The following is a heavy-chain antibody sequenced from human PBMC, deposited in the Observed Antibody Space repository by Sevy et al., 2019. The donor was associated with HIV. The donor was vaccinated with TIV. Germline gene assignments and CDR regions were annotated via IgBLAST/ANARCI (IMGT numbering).Heavy chain of an antibody. CDR1: GFTFSDYG. CDR3: AKDLTVRYSTSSGDFDY. Sequence: GGSLRLSCAASGFTFSDYGIHWIRQAPGKGLEWVTFIRYDGSTKYYVDSVKGRFTISRDNSKNTVYLKMNSLRTEDTAMYYCAKDLTVRYSTSSGDFDYWGQGSLVTVSS. J-gene: IGHJ4*02. D-gene: IGHD6-6*01. CDR2: IRYDGSTK. V-gene: IGHV3-30*02.